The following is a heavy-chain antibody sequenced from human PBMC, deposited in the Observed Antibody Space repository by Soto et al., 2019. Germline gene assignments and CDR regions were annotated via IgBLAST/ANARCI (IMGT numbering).Heavy chain of an antibody. CDR1: GGSISSGGYY. D-gene: IGHD6-6*01. CDR3: ARDRASMYSSSTYGMDV. J-gene: IGHJ6*02. Sequence: SETLSLTCTVSGGSISSGGYYWSWIRQHPGKGLEWIGYIYYSGSTYYNPSLKRRVTISGDTSKNQFSLKLSSVTAADTAVYYCARDRASMYSSSTYGMDVWGQGTTVTVSS. V-gene: IGHV4-31*03. CDR2: IYYSGST.